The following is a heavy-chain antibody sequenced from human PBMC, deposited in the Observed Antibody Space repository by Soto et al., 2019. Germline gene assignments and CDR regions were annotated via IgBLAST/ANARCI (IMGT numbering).Heavy chain of an antibody. Sequence: QVQLVQSGAEVKKPGASVKVSCKASGYTFTSYGIRWVRQAPGQGLEWMGWISAYNGNTNYAQKLQGRFTMTTDTSTSTAYVEMRSLRSDDTAVYYCARDGARSWELADYWGQGTLVTVSS. CDR3: ARDGARSWELADY. CDR2: ISAYNGNT. CDR1: GYTFTSYG. D-gene: IGHD1-26*01. J-gene: IGHJ4*02. V-gene: IGHV1-18*01.